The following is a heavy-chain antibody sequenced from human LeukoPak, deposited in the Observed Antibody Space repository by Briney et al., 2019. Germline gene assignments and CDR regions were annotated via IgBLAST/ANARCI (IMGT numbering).Heavy chain of an antibody. CDR1: GGSISSGGYY. CDR3: ARDRRITIFGVVRGYYMDV. V-gene: IGHV4-31*03. CDR2: IYYSGST. Sequence: SETLSLPCTVSGGSISSGGYYWSWIRQHPGKGLEWIGYIYYSGSTYYNPSLKSRVTISVDTSKNQFSLKLSSVTAADTAVYYCARDRRITIFGVVRGYYMDVWGKGTTVTVSS. J-gene: IGHJ6*03. D-gene: IGHD3-3*01.